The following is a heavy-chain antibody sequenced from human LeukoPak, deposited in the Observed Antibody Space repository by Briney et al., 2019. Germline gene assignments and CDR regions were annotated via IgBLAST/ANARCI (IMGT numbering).Heavy chain of an antibody. V-gene: IGHV3-21*01. CDR1: ELTFSSYS. Sequence: GGSLRLSCAASELTFSSYSMNWVRQAPGKGLEWVSSISSSSSYIYYADSVKGRSTISRDNAKNSLYLQMNSLRAEDTAVYYCARIFSGSYFDAFDIWGQGTMVTVSS. CDR3: ARIFSGSYFDAFDI. D-gene: IGHD1-26*01. CDR2: ISSSSSYI. J-gene: IGHJ3*02.